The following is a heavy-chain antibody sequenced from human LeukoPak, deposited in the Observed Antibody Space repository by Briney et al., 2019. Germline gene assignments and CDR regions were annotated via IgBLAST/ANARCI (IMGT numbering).Heavy chain of an antibody. D-gene: IGHD2-2*01. Sequence: SQALSLTCAISGDSVSSNSVTWNWIRQSPSRGLEWLGRTYYRSTWYNDYAVSMRGRITVNPDTSKNQFSLHLNSVTPEDTAVYYCARRLTQYDCFDPWGQGILVTVSS. CDR1: GDSVSSNSVT. CDR2: TYYRSTWYN. V-gene: IGHV6-1*01. CDR3: ARRLTQYDCFDP. J-gene: IGHJ5*02.